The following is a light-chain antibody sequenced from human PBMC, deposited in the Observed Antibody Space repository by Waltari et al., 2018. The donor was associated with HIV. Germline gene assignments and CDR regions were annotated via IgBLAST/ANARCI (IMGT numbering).Light chain of an antibody. V-gene: IGKV3-11*01. J-gene: IGKJ2*01. Sequence: LVLTQSPAILSLSPGERATLSCRASQSVGTSPAWYQQRPGQALRLLFDVTTKRATVIPVRFTTSGSGTDYVLTISSLEPEDSAIYYCQQRIDWPRYTFGQGTKLEI. CDR1: QSVGTS. CDR2: VTT. CDR3: QQRIDWPRYT.